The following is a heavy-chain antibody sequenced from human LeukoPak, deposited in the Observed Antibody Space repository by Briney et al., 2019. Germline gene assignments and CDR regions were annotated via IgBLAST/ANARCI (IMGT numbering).Heavy chain of an antibody. Sequence: RGESLKISCKGSGYNFTNYWIGWVRQMPGKGLEWMGIIYPGDSDTTYSPSFQGLVTISADKSISTAYLQWSSLKASDTAMYYCARLMWQATVVPATMDYWGQGTLVTVSS. D-gene: IGHD2-2*01. J-gene: IGHJ4*02. CDR2: IYPGDSDT. CDR1: GYNFTNYW. V-gene: IGHV5-51*01. CDR3: ARLMWQATVVPATMDY.